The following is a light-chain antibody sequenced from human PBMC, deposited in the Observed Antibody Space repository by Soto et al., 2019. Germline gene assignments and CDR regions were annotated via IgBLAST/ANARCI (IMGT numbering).Light chain of an antibody. J-gene: IGKJ5*01. CDR3: QQSYRTPSIT. CDR2: DVS. CDR1: QSVSSY. Sequence: IAFTQAPATLSLSPGERATLSCRASQSVSSYLAWYQQKPGQPPRLLIYDVSNRGTGIPARFSGSGSGTDFTLTISSLQTEDFANYDGQQSYRTPSITFVQGTRLEIK. V-gene: IGKV3-11*01.